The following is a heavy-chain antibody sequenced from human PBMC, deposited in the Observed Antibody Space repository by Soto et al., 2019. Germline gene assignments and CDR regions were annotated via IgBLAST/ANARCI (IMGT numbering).Heavy chain of an antibody. CDR3: ARKGVSNLEY. V-gene: IGHV3-21*01. J-gene: IGHJ4*02. D-gene: IGHD2-8*01. CDR2: ISSRTGSSK. CDR1: GFTFTTYG. Sequence: PGGSLRLSCAASGFTFTTYGMNWVRQAPGKGLEWVSFISSRTGSSKEYADSVRGRFTVSRDNAKNSVYLQMNSLRVEDTAVYYCARKGVSNLEYWGQGTLVTVSS.